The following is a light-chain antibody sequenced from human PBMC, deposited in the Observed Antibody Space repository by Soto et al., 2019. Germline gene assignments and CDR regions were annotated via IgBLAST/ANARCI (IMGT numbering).Light chain of an antibody. CDR1: QSISSY. CDR2: AAS. Sequence: DIQMTQSPSSLSASVGDRVTITCRASQSISSYLNWYQQKPGKAPKLLIYAASSLQSGVTSRFSGSASGTDFTLTISSLQPEDFATYYCQQSYSTPMYTFGQGTKLEIK. V-gene: IGKV1-39*01. J-gene: IGKJ2*01. CDR3: QQSYSTPMYT.